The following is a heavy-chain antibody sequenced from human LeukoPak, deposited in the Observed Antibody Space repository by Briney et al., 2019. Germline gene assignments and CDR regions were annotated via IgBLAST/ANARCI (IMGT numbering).Heavy chain of an antibody. Sequence: GASVKVSCKASGGTFGSYAISWVRQAPGQGLEWMGGIIPIFGTANYAQKFQGRVTITADESTSTAYMELSSLRSEDTAVYYCASIGANTMVRGVITPGDYYYSMDVWGQGTTVTVSS. CDR2: IIPIFGTA. V-gene: IGHV1-69*13. J-gene: IGHJ6*02. CDR3: ASIGANTMVRGVITPGDYYYSMDV. D-gene: IGHD3-10*01. CDR1: GGTFGSYA.